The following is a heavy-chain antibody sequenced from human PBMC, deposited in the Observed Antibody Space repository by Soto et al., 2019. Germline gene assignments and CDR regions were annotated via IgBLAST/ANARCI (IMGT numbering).Heavy chain of an antibody. CDR1: GGSISSGGYY. Sequence: SETLSLTCTVSGGSISSGGYYWSWIRQHPGKGLEWIGYIYYSGSTYYNPSLKSRVTISVDTSKNQFSLKLSSVTAADTAVYYCARDFRSGTTYYYGMDVWGQGTTVTVSS. D-gene: IGHD6-25*01. J-gene: IGHJ6*02. V-gene: IGHV4-31*03. CDR2: IYYSGST. CDR3: ARDFRSGTTYYYGMDV.